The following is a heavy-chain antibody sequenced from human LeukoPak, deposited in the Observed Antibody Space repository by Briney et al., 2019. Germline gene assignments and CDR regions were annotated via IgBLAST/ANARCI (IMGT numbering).Heavy chain of an antibody. D-gene: IGHD4-17*01. V-gene: IGHV4-59*08. CDR2: IHYSGST. Sequence: PSETLSFTCTVSGGSITSYYWSWIRQPPGKGLEWIGYIHYSGSTNHNPALKSRVTISVDTSKNQFSLKLSSVTAADTAVYHCARIDRGDYGDYVDGCFDPWGQGTLVTVSS. CDR3: ARIDRGDYGDYVDGCFDP. CDR1: GGSITSYY. J-gene: IGHJ5*02.